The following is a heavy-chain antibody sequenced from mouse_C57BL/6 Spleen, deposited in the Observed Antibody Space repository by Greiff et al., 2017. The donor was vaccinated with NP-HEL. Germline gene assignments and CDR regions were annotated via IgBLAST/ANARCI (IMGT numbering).Heavy chain of an antibody. CDR2: IYPRSGNT. D-gene: IGHD1-1*01. J-gene: IGHJ2*01. V-gene: IGHV1-81*01. Sequence: QVQLKESGAELARPGASVKLSCKASGYTFTSYGISWVKQRTGQGLEWIGEIYPRSGNTYYNEKFKGKATLTADKSSSTAYMELRSLTSEDSAVYFCAPLITTAYWGQGTTLTVSS. CDR1: GYTFTSYG. CDR3: APLITTAY.